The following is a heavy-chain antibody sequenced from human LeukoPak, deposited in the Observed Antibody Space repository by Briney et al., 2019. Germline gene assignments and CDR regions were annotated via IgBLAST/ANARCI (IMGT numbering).Heavy chain of an antibody. J-gene: IGHJ4*02. CDR3: ARASGSYDY. CDR1: GFSFSTYG. V-gene: IGHV3-33*01. Sequence: SLRLSCAASGFSFSTYGLHWVRQAPGKGLEWVAVIWNDGSIRYYADSVKGRFTISRDNSKNTLYLQMNNLRAEDTAVYYCARASGSYDYWGQGTLVTVSS. D-gene: IGHD1-26*01. CDR2: IWNDGSIR.